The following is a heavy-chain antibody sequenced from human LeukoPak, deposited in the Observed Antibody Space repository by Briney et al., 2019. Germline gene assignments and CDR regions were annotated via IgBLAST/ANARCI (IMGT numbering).Heavy chain of an antibody. CDR1: GFTFSSYG. J-gene: IGHJ4*02. CDR3: ATSRDFYNSSGYYPYYFDC. V-gene: IGHV3-30*03. D-gene: IGHD3-22*01. Sequence: PGRSLRLSCAASGFTFSSYGMHWVRQAPGKGLEGVAVIPNDRRNNYYAESVKGRFTISRDNSKNTLYLQMNSLRAEDTAVYYCATSRDFYNSSGYYPYYFDCWGQGTLVTVSS. CDR2: IPNDRRNN.